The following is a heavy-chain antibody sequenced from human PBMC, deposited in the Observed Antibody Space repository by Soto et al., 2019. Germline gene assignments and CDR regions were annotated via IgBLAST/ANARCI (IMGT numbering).Heavy chain of an antibody. Sequence: SETLSLTCTISGGSIRSNNWWNWVRQAPGKGLEWIGEIHYSGNTNYNPSLKSRVTISVGKSKTQFSLKLSSVTATDTAVYYCARLTTTVTPDAFDIWGQGTMVTVSS. V-gene: IGHV4-4*02. CDR2: IHYSGNT. D-gene: IGHD4-17*01. CDR3: ARLTTTVTPDAFDI. CDR1: GGSIRSNNW. J-gene: IGHJ3*02.